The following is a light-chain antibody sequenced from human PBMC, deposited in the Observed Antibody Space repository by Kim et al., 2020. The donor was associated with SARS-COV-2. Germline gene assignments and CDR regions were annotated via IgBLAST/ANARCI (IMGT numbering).Light chain of an antibody. V-gene: IGLV3-1*01. CDR3: QAWDSSTYV. CDR2: EDN. J-gene: IGLJ1*01. Sequence: LSPGQTASITCSGDKLGNTFASWYQQKPGQSPVLVIFEDNRRPSGILERFSGSKSGNTATMTITGTQPLDEADYYCQAWDSSTYVFGPGTKVTVL. CDR1: KLGNTF.